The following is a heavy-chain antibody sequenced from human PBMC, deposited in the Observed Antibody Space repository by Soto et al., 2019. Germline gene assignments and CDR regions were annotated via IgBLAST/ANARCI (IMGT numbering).Heavy chain of an antibody. CDR2: ISDSGTGT. Sequence: EVQLLESGGGLGQPGGSLKLSCAASGFTFSSYAMTWVRQAPGKGLEWVSVISDSGTGTYYAESVKGRFTISRDNSKNTLYLQMNSLRADDTAVYYCAKANLNGKGANDYWGQGDLVTVSS. J-gene: IGHJ4*02. V-gene: IGHV3-23*01. CDR3: AKANLNGKGANDY. CDR1: GFTFSSYA.